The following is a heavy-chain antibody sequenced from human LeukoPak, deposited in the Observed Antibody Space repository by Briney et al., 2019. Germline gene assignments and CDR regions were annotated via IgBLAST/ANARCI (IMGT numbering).Heavy chain of an antibody. J-gene: IGHJ4*02. CDR3: ARARLYDFWSGYYLNSSGYFDY. Sequence: SETLSLTCAVYGGSFSGYYWSWIRQPPGEGLEWIGYIYYSGSTYYNPSLKSRVTISVDTSKNQFSLKLSSVTAADTAVYYCARARLYDFWSGYYLNSSGYFDYWGQGTLVTVSS. V-gene: IGHV4-34*09. D-gene: IGHD3-3*01. CDR1: GGSFSGYY. CDR2: IYYSGST.